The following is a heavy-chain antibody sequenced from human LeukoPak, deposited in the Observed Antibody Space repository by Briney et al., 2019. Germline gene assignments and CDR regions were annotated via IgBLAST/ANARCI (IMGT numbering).Heavy chain of an antibody. CDR1: SDSTNSGTYS. Sequence: PSQTLSLTCTVSSDSTNSGTYSWMWIRQPAGKGLEWIGRISSSGGASYNPSLKSRVTISLDTSENYFSLKVNSVTAADTAVYYCARENQETYSSSWGLYDLHFYMDAWGKGTTVTVSS. CDR3: ARENQETYSSSWGLYDLHFYMDA. CDR2: ISSSGGA. J-gene: IGHJ6*03. V-gene: IGHV4-61*02. D-gene: IGHD6-13*01.